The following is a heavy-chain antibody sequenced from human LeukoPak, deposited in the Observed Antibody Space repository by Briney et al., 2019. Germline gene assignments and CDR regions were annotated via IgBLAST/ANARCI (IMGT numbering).Heavy chain of an antibody. CDR1: VFTFSSYW. CDR3: ARDYGYCSGGSCYSLYYYYYGMDV. CDR2: IKQDGSEK. D-gene: IGHD2-15*01. Sequence: GGSLRLSCAASVFTFSSYWMSWVRQAPGRGLEWVAHIKQDGSEKYYVDSVKGRFTISRDNAKNSLYLQMNSLRAEDTAVYYCARDYGYCSGGSCYSLYYYYYGMDVWGQGTTVTVSS. J-gene: IGHJ6*02. V-gene: IGHV3-7*01.